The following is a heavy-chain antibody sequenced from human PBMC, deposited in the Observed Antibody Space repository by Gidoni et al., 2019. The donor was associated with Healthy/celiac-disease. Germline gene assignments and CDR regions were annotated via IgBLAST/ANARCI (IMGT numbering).Heavy chain of an antibody. CDR1: GGSISSYY. V-gene: IGHV4-59*01. Sequence: QVQLQESGPGLVKPSETLSLTCTVSGGSISSYYWSWIRQPPGKGLEWIGYIYYSGSTNYNPSLKSRVTISVDTSKNQFPLKLSSVTAADTAVYYCARAWYSSGWYWDYWGQGTLVTVSS. CDR3: ARAWYSSGWYWDY. J-gene: IGHJ4*02. D-gene: IGHD6-19*01. CDR2: IYYSGST.